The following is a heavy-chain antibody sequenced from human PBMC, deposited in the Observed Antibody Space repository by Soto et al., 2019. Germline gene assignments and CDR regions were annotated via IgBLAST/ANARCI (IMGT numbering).Heavy chain of an antibody. CDR3: ARQLVYYYGMDV. J-gene: IGHJ6*02. CDR1: GFTFSSYV. Sequence: EVQLLESGGGLVQPGGSLRLSCAASGFTFSSYVVTWVRQAPGKGLEWVSGISGSGDTTYYADSVKGRFTISRDNSKNTLYLQMNSLRAEDTAVYYCARQLVYYYGMDVWGQGTTVTVSS. CDR2: ISGSGDTT. V-gene: IGHV3-23*01. D-gene: IGHD6-13*01.